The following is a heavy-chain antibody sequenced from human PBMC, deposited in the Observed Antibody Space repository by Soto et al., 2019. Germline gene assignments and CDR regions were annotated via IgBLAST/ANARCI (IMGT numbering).Heavy chain of an antibody. CDR2: INHSGST. D-gene: IGHD5-12*01. J-gene: IGHJ5*02. CDR3: ARGKGIVATGLRVWFDP. CDR1: GGSFSGYY. Sequence: QVQLHQWSAELLKPSETLSLTCAVYGGSFSGYYWSWIRQHPGKGLEWIGEINHSGSTNYNPSLKSRVTISVDTSKNEFSLKLSSVTAADTAVYYCARGKGIVATGLRVWFDPWGQGTLVTVSS. V-gene: IGHV4-34*01.